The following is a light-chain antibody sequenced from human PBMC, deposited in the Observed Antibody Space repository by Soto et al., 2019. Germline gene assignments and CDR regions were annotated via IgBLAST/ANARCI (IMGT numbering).Light chain of an antibody. V-gene: IGLV2-14*01. Sequence: SALTQPASGSGSPGQSITISCTGASSDVGLYDFVSWYQHHPGKAPKLLIFEVSYRPSGVSSRFSGSKSGNTASLTISGLQAEYEADYYCNSYTRFSTYVFGTGTKLTVL. CDR2: EVS. CDR3: NSYTRFSTYV. J-gene: IGLJ1*01. CDR1: SSDVGLYDF.